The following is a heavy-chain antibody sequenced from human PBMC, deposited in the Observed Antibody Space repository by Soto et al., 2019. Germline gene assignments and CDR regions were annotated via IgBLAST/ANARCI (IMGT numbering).Heavy chain of an antibody. CDR3: VKGLQPYYGMDV. CDR2: MNPNSGNT. CDR1: GYTFTSYD. Sequence: ASVKVSCKASGYTFTSYDINWVRQATGQGLEWMGWMNPNSGNTGYAQKFQGRVTMTRNTSISTAYMELSSLRAEDTAVYYCVKGLQPYYGMDVWGQGTTVTVSS. J-gene: IGHJ6*02. V-gene: IGHV1-8*01.